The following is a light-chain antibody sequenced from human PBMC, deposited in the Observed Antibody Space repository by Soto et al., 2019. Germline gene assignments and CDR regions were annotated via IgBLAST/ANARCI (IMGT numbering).Light chain of an antibody. Sequence: EIVLTQSPGTLSLSPGERATLSCRASQSVSSSYLAWYQQKPGQAPRLLIYGASSRATGIPDRFSGSGSGTEFTLTINSLQSEDFGVYFCMQYNKWPLRTFGQGTKVDIK. CDR2: GAS. J-gene: IGKJ1*01. CDR3: MQYNKWPLRT. CDR1: QSVSSSY. V-gene: IGKV3-20*01.